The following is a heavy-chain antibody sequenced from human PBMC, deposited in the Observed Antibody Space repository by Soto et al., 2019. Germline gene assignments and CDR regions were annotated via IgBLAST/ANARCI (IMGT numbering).Heavy chain of an antibody. CDR2: IYYSGST. J-gene: IGHJ5*02. V-gene: IGHV4-31*03. CDR1: GGSISSGGYY. CDR3: ASSWPLIAAAGEYNWFDP. D-gene: IGHD6-13*01. Sequence: PSETLSLTCTVSGGSISSGGYYWSWIRQHPGKGLEWIGYIYYSGSTYYNPSLKSRVTISVDKSKNQFSLKLSSVTAADTAVYYCASSWPLIAAAGEYNWFDPWGQGTLVTVSS.